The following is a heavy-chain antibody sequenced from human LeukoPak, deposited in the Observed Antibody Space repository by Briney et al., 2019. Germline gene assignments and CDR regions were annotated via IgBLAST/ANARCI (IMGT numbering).Heavy chain of an antibody. D-gene: IGHD3-10*01. V-gene: IGHV1-46*01. CDR1: GYTFTSYY. CDR3: VTDAYYGSGTYFLY. Sequence: ASVKVSCKASGYTFTSYYMHWVRQAPGQGLEWMGIINPSGGSTSYAQKFQGRVTMTEDRNTDTAYMEMSSLRSEDTAVYFCVTDAYYGSGTYFLYWGPGTLVTVSS. J-gene: IGHJ4*02. CDR2: INPSGGST.